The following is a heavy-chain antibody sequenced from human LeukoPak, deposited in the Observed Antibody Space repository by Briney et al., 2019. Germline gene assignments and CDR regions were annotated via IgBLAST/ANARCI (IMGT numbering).Heavy chain of an antibody. J-gene: IGHJ5*02. CDR1: GGSFRGYF. V-gene: IGHV4-34*01. CDR3: ARVGPYSGSYLSSRNWFDP. CDR2: INPSGST. Sequence: SETLSLTCAVYGGSFRGYFWSWIRQPPGKGLEWIGEINPSGSTNYNPSLKSRVSISADTSKNQFSLNLNSVTAADTAVYYCARVGPYSGSYLSSRNWFDPWGQGTLVTVSS. D-gene: IGHD1-26*01.